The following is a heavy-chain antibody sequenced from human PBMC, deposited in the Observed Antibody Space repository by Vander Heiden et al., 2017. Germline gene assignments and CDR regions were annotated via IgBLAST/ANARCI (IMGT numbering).Heavy chain of an antibody. V-gene: IGHV3-30*04. D-gene: IGHD6-19*01. CDR2: ISYDGSNK. CDR1: SSYA. Sequence: SSYAMHWVRQAPGKGLEWVAVISYDGSNKYYADSVKGRFTISRDNSKNTLYLQMNSRRAEDTAVYYCARAIAVVQPNDYWGQGTLVTVSS. CDR3: ARAIAVVQPNDY. J-gene: IGHJ4*02.